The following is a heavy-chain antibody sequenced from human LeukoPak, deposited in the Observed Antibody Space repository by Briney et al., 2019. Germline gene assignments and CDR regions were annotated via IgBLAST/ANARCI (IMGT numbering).Heavy chain of an antibody. V-gene: IGHV5-51*01. CDR3: ARLVTPGVTRWFDP. CDR1: GYTFIDTW. Sequence: GESLKISCKTSGYTFIDTWIGWLPQMPGKGLEWMPIIYPGGSDARSSPAFQGQVTISADNSITTAYLQWSSRKASDTATYYCARLVTPGVTRWFDPWGQGTPVTVSS. J-gene: IGHJ5*02. CDR2: IYPGGSDA. D-gene: IGHD1-1*01.